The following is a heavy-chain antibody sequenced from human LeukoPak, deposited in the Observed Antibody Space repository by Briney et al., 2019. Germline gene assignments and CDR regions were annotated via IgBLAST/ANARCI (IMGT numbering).Heavy chain of an antibody. J-gene: IGHJ1*01. V-gene: IGHV3-15*01. CDR2: IKSKTDGGTT. CDR1: GFSVSSSH. Sequence: GGSLRLSCAASGFSVSSSHLTWVRQAPGRGLEWVGRIKSKTDGGTTDYAAPVKGRFTISRDDSSRTLHLQMNSLKTEDTGVYYCTTDAPYYGSGSYFSDFQHWGQGTLVTVSS. D-gene: IGHD3-10*01. CDR3: TTDAPYYGSGSYFSDFQH.